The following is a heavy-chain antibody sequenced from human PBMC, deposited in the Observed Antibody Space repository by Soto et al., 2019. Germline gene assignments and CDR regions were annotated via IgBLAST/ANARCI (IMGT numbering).Heavy chain of an antibody. CDR2: ISYDGSNK. V-gene: IGHV3-30*18. CDR1: GFTFSSYG. Sequence: GGSLRLSCAASGFTFSSYGMHWVRQAPGKGLEWVAVISYDGSNKYYADSVKGRFTISRDNSKNTLYLQMNSLRAEDTAVYYCAKDLYMTPVKGGTFDYWGQGNLVTVSS. D-gene: IGHD4-4*01. J-gene: IGHJ4*02. CDR3: AKDLYMTPVKGGTFDY.